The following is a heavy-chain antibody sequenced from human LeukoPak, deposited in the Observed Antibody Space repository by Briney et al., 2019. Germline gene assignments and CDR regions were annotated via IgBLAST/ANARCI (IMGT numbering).Heavy chain of an antibody. CDR2: INPNSGGT. Sequence: GASVKASCKASGYTFTGYYMHWVRQATGHGLEWMAWINPNSGGTNYAQKFQGRVTMTRDTSISTAYMELSRLRSDDTAVYYCARGDSSSWYYFDYWGQGTLVTVSS. J-gene: IGHJ4*02. D-gene: IGHD6-13*01. CDR1: GYTFTGYY. CDR3: ARGDSSSWYYFDY. V-gene: IGHV1-2*02.